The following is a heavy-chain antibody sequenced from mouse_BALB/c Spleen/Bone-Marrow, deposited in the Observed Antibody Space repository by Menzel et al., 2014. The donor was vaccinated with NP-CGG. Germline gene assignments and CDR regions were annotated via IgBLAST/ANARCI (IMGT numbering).Heavy chain of an antibody. D-gene: IGHD1-1*01. CDR3: ARGSSYFDY. V-gene: IGHV5-4*02. CDR2: ISDGGSYT. CDR1: GFTFSDYY. J-gene: IGHJ2*01. Sequence: EVQLQQSGGGLVKPGGSLKLSCAASGFTFSDYYMYWVRQTPEKRLEWDATISDGGSYTYYPDSVKGRFTISRDNAKNNLYLQMSSLKSEDTAMYYCARGSSYFDYWGQGTTLTVSS.